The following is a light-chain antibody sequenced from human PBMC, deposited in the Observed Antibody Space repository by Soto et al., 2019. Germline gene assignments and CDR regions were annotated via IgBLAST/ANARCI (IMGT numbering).Light chain of an antibody. CDR3: CSYAGHTNVL. Sequence: QSALTQPPSASGSPGQSVTISCTGTINDVGGYNYVSWYQQYPGEAPKLMICEVVKRPSGVPDRFSGSKSGNTASLTVSGLQAEDEADYYCCSYAGHTNVLFGGGTKLTVL. CDR1: INDVGGYNY. V-gene: IGLV2-8*01. J-gene: IGLJ2*01. CDR2: EVV.